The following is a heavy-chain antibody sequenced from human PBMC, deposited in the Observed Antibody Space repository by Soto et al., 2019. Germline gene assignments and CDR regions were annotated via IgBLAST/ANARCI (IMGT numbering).Heavy chain of an antibody. CDR3: ARARIPYYDFWSGYKDYGMDV. J-gene: IGHJ6*02. CDR1: GGSFSGYY. D-gene: IGHD3-3*01. CDR2: INHSGST. Sequence: PSETLSLTWAVYGGSFSGYYWSWIRQPPGKGLEWIGEINHSGSTNYNPSLKSRVTISVDTSKNQFSLKLSSVTAADTAVYYCARARIPYYDFWSGYKDYGMDVWGQGTTVTVS. V-gene: IGHV4-34*01.